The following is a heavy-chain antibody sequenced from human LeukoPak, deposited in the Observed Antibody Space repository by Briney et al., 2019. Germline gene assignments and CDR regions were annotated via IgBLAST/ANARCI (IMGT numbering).Heavy chain of an antibody. D-gene: IGHD1-1*01. CDR2: VGGRGVVT. CDR3: VKHSGGVYGNSDS. CDR1: GFTFSGYA. V-gene: IGHV3-23*01. J-gene: IGHJ4*02. Sequence: GGSLRLSCVASGFTFSGYAGRWFREARGKGLEWVSTVGGRGVVTYYADSVRGRFTISKDSSKNTLQMNSLSAEPTAIYSCVKHSGGVYGNSDSWGQGILVTVSS.